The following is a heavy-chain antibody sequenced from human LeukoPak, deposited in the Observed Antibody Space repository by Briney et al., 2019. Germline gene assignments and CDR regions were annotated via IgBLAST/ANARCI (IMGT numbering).Heavy chain of an antibody. Sequence: SVKVSCNASGGTFSSYAISWVRQAPGQGLEWMGGIIPIFGTANYAQKFQGRVTITADESTSTAYMELSSLRSEDTAVYYCARIVTGELRYFDWTDAWFDPWGQGTLVTVSS. CDR2: IIPIFGTA. CDR3: ARIVTGELRYFDWTDAWFDP. CDR1: GGTFSSYA. J-gene: IGHJ5*02. V-gene: IGHV1-69*13. D-gene: IGHD3-9*01.